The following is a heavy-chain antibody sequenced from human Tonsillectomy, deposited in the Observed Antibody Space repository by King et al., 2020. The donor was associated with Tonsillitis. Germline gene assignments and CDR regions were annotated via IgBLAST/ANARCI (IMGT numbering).Heavy chain of an antibody. V-gene: IGHV3-74*01. CDR2: INSDGRST. CDR3: ARGGGFWSGYYEGWFDP. Sequence: VQLVESGGGLVQPGGSLRLSCAASGFTFSSYWMHWVRQAPGKGLVGVSRINSDGRSTSYADSVKGRFTISRDNAKNTLYLQMNSLSAEDRAVYYCARGGGFWSGYYEGWFDPWGQGTLVTVSS. J-gene: IGHJ5*02. D-gene: IGHD3-3*01. CDR1: GFTFSSYW.